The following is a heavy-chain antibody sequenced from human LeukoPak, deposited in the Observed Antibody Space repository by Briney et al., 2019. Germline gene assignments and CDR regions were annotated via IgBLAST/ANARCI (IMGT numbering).Heavy chain of an antibody. D-gene: IGHD6-19*01. CDR1: GGTFSSYA. CDR2: IIPIFGTA. V-gene: IGHV1-69*06. CDR3: ARSPWYSSGWYCMD. J-gene: IGHJ4*02. Sequence: ASVKVSCKASGGTFSSYAISWVRQAPGQGLEWMGGIIPIFGTANYAQKFQGRVTITADKSTSTAYMELSSLRSEDTAVYYCARSPWYSSGWYCMDWGQGTLVTVSS.